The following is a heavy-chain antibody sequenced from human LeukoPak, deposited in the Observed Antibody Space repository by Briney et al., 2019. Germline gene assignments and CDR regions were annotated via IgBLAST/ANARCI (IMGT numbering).Heavy chain of an antibody. D-gene: IGHD2/OR15-2a*01. CDR2: IKSKTDGGTT. CDR1: GFTLSNAR. Sequence: GGSLRLFCAACGFTLSNARMSWVRQAPGKGLEWVGRIKSKTDGGTTDYAAPVKGRFTISRDDSKNTLYLQMKSLKTEDTAVYYCTSFLGYWGQGALVTVSS. J-gene: IGHJ4*02. CDR3: TSFLGY. V-gene: IGHV3-15*01.